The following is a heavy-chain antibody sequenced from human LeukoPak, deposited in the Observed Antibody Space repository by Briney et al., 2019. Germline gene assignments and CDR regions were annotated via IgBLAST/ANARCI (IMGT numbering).Heavy chain of an antibody. D-gene: IGHD5-18*01. J-gene: IGHJ3*02. Sequence: GGSLRLSCAASGFTFSSYAMSWVRQAPGKGLEWVSAISGSGGSTYYADSGKGRFTISRDNSKNTLYLQMNSLRAEDTAVYYCAKDRIQLWRGWAFDIWGQGTMVTVSS. V-gene: IGHV3-23*01. CDR1: GFTFSSYA. CDR2: ISGSGGST. CDR3: AKDRIQLWRGWAFDI.